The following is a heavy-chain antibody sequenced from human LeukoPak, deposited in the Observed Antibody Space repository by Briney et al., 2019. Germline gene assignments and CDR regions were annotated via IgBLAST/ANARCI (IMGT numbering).Heavy chain of an antibody. V-gene: IGHV4-31*03. D-gene: IGHD2-15*01. CDR3: ARVGSCSGGSCYYRLFDY. J-gene: IGHJ4*02. Sequence: SETLSLTCTVSGASISNSDYYWSWIRRHPGKGLEWIGYIYYSGSTYYNPSLKSRVSISVDTSKNQFSLKLSSVTAADTAVYYCARVGSCSGGSCYYRLFDYWGQGTLVTVSS. CDR1: GASISNSDYY. CDR2: IYYSGST.